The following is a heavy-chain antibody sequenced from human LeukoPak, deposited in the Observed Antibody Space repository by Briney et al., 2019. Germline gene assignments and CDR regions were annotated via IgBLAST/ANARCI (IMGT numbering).Heavy chain of an antibody. D-gene: IGHD3-3*01. CDR1: GYTFTGYY. CDR3: ARRSNYDFWSGYYTNYYYYMDV. V-gene: IGHV1-18*04. Sequence: ASVKVSCKASGYTFTGYYIHWVRQAPGQGLEWMGWISAYNGNTNYAQKLQGRVTMTTNTSTSTAYMELRSLRSDDTAVYYCARRSNYDFWSGYYTNYYYYMDVWGKGTTVTVSS. CDR2: ISAYNGNT. J-gene: IGHJ6*03.